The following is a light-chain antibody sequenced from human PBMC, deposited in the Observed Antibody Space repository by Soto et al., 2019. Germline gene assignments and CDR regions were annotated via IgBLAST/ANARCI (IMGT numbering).Light chain of an antibody. Sequence: QPVLTQPPSVSGAPGQRVTISCTGGSSNIGAGYEVHWYQQLPGTAPKLLIYGNSNRPSGVPDRFSGSKSGTSASLAITGLQAEDEADYYCQSYDSSLSALYVFGTGTKLTVL. V-gene: IGLV1-40*01. CDR3: QSYDSSLSALYV. CDR2: GNS. J-gene: IGLJ1*01. CDR1: SSNIGAGYE.